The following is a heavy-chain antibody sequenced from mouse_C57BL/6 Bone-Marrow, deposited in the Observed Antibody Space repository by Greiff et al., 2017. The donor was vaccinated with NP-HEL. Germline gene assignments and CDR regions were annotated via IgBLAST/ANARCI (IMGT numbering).Heavy chain of an antibody. CDR3: ARYGSFDY. V-gene: IGHV5-17*01. Sequence: EVKLMESGGGLVKPGGSLKLSCAASGFTFSDYGMHWVRQAPEKGLEWVAYISSGSSTIYYADTVKGRFNISRDNATNTLFLRMTSLRSEDTAMYYCARYGSFDYWGQGTTLTVSS. D-gene: IGHD2-2*01. J-gene: IGHJ2*01. CDR1: GFTFSDYG. CDR2: ISSGSSTI.